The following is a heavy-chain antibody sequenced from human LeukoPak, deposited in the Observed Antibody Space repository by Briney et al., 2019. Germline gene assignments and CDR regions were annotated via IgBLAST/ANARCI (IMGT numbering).Heavy chain of an antibody. V-gene: IGHV4-39*01. CDR1: GGSISSSSYY. CDR3: ARRRELGLFFDY. D-gene: IGHD1-7*01. J-gene: IGHJ4*02. CDR2: TYYSETT. Sequence: PSETLSLTCTVSGGSISSSSYYWSWIRQSPGKGLEWIGATYYSETTHYNPSLKSRVTISVDTSKNQVSLMVTSLTAADTAVYYCARRRELGLFFDYWDQGILVTVSS.